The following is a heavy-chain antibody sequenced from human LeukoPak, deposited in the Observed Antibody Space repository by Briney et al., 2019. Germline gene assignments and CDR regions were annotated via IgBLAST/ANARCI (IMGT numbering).Heavy chain of an antibody. CDR1: GGSISSYF. D-gene: IGHD1-26*01. Sequence: SETLSLTCTVSGGSISSYFWSWIRQPAGKGLEWIGRIYSSGTTNYNPSLKSRVTISVDTSKNQFSLKLSSVTAADTAVYYCARARSFDAFDIWGQGTMVTVSS. CDR2: IYSSGTT. V-gene: IGHV4-4*07. CDR3: ARARSFDAFDI. J-gene: IGHJ3*02.